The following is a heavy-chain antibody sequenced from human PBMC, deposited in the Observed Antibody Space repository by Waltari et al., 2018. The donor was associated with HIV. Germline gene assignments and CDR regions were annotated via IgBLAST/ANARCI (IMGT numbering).Heavy chain of an antibody. Sequence: QVQLQESGPGLVKPSQTLSLTCTVSGGSISSDSYYWSWIRQPAGKGLEWIGRIYISGSTNYNPSLKSRVTISVDTSKNQFSLKLSSVTAADTAVYYCAREKEWILWFGEYRWFDPWGQGTLVTVSS. V-gene: IGHV4-61*02. D-gene: IGHD3-10*01. J-gene: IGHJ5*02. CDR1: GGSISSDSYY. CDR2: IYISGST. CDR3: AREKEWILWFGEYRWFDP.